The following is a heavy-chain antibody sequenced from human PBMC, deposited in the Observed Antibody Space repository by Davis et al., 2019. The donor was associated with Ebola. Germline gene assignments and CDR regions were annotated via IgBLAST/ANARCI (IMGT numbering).Heavy chain of an antibody. D-gene: IGHD1-26*01. CDR2: ICADGTD. CDR3: ARHSGVGSPPSNYFGVDV. V-gene: IGHV4-39*01. J-gene: IGHJ6*02. CDR1: GGSITGSTYH. Sequence: PSETLSLTCSVSGGSITGSTYHWGSIRQSPEKGLEWIASICADGTDYYKSSLKSRLIISVDTSKNQFSLNLRSVTAADTAVYFCARHSGVGSPPSNYFGVDVWGQGTTVIVSS.